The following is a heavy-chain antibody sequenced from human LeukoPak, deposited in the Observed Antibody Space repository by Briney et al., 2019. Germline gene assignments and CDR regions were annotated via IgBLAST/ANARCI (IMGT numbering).Heavy chain of an antibody. CDR2: IYYSGST. V-gene: IGHV4-39*01. Sequence: SETLSLTCTVSGGSISSSSYYWGWIRQPPGKGLEWIGSIYYSGSTYYNPSLKSRVTISVDTSKNQFSLKLSSVTAADTAVYYCARRWWEGERHFDYWGQGTLVTVSS. D-gene: IGHD1-26*01. J-gene: IGHJ4*02. CDR1: GGSISSSSYY. CDR3: ARRWWEGERHFDY.